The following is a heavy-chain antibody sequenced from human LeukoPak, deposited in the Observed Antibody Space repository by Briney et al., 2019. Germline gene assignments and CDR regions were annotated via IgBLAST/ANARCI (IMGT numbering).Heavy chain of an antibody. CDR3: ARDRFNQGYYYMDV. CDR2: IYYIGST. Sequence: PSETLSLTCTVSGGSISNYYWSWIRQPPGKGLEWIGYIYYIGSTNYNPSLKSRGTISVDTSKNQFALKLSSVTAADTAVYYCARDRFNQGYYYMDVWGKGTTVTVSS. J-gene: IGHJ6*03. CDR1: GGSISNYY. V-gene: IGHV4-59*01. D-gene: IGHD1-14*01.